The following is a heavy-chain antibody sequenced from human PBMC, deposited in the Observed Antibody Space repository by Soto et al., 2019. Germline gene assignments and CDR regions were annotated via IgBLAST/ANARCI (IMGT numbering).Heavy chain of an antibody. CDR1: GGSISTYY. Sequence: SETLSLTCTVSGGSISTYYWSWIRQPAGKGLEWIGRIYASGSTNYNPSLKSRVTMSVDTSKSQFSLKLKSVTAADTAVYYCARDGDFWSGYPDYWGQGTLVTVSS. V-gene: IGHV4-4*07. CDR2: IYASGST. D-gene: IGHD3-3*01. J-gene: IGHJ4*02. CDR3: ARDGDFWSGYPDY.